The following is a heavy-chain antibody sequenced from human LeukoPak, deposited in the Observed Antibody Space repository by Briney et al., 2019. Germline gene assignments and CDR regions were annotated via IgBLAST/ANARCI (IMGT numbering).Heavy chain of an antibody. Sequence: SETLSLTCAVYGGSFSGYYWSWIRQPPGKGLEWIGEINHSGSTNYNPSLKSRVTISVDTSKNQFSLKLSSVTAADTAVYYCARFVWGSYRYGHYWGQGTLVTVSS. CDR1: GGSFSGYY. J-gene: IGHJ4*02. CDR2: INHSGST. CDR3: ARFVWGSYRYGHY. D-gene: IGHD3-16*02. V-gene: IGHV4-34*01.